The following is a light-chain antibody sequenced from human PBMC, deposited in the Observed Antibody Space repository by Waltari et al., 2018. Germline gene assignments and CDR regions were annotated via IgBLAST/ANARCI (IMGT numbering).Light chain of an antibody. CDR1: NIGSKS. Sequence: SFVLTQPPSVSVAPGQTARITCGGSNIGSKSVHWFQRKPGQAPVLVVFDDTERPSGIPDRVSGSNSGNTATLTIDRVEPGDEADYYCQVWDSGSDHHVFGTGTKVTVL. V-gene: IGLV3-21*02. CDR2: DDT. J-gene: IGLJ1*01. CDR3: QVWDSGSDHHV.